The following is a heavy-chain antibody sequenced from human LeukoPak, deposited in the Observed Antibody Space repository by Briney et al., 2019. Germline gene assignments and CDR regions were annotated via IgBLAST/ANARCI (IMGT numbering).Heavy chain of an antibody. CDR1: GFTFSGFH. Sequence: GGSLRLSCSTSGFTFSGFHMNWLRQAPGMGLEHVAWISSLDSTTYYAYSVVGRLTISRDNDKDLLFLQMDSLREDDAAIYYCARDPHAGIFDSWGQGTLVTVSS. V-gene: IGHV3-48*02. CDR2: ISSLDSTT. CDR3: ARDPHAGIFDS. J-gene: IGHJ4*02.